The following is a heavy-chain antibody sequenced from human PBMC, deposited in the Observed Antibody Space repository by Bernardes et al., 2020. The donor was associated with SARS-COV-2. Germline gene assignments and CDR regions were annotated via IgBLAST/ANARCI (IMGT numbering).Heavy chain of an antibody. V-gene: IGHV4-31*03. CDR1: GGSISGGDYY. CDR2: IYHSGTT. Sequence: SETLSLTCTVSGGSISGGDYYWSWIRQHPGRVLEWIGYIYHSGTTYYNPSPKSRVTISVDTSKNQFSLRLTSVTAADTALYYCTRRLYGDNSYWNFDRWGRGTLVAVSS. J-gene: IGHJ2*01. D-gene: IGHD4-17*01. CDR3: TRRLYGDNSYWNFDR.